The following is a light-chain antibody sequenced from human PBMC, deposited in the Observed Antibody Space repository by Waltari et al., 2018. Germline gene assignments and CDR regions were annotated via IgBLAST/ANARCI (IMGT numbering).Light chain of an antibody. Sequence: IVLTQSPGTLSLSPGERATLSCRASQSVSRSLAWYQQKPGQAPQLRIYGASNRATVIPDRFTGSGSGTDFSLTISSLEPEDFAIYFCQHYVRLPATFGQGTKVEIK. CDR1: QSVSRS. V-gene: IGKV3-20*01. CDR3: QHYVRLPAT. J-gene: IGKJ1*01. CDR2: GAS.